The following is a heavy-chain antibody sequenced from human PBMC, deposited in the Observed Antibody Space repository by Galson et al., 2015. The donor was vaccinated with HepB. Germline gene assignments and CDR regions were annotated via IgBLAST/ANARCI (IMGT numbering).Heavy chain of an antibody. CDR1: GYTFTGYY. CDR3: ARDPNPYNWNYGRPLNWFDP. V-gene: IGHV1-2*02. D-gene: IGHD1-7*01. Sequence: SVKVSCKASGYTFTGYYMHWVRQAPGQGLEWMGWINPNSGGTNYAQKSQGRVTMTRDTSISTAYMELSRLRSDDTAVYYCARDPNPYNWNYGRPLNWFDPWGQGTLVTVSS. CDR2: INPNSGGT. J-gene: IGHJ5*02.